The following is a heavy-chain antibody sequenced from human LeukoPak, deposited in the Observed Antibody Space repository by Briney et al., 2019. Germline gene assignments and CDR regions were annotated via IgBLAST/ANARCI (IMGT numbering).Heavy chain of an antibody. D-gene: IGHD3-22*01. CDR1: GFTFSTYA. CDR2: ISVSGDFT. V-gene: IGHV3-23*01. J-gene: IGHJ4*02. Sequence: HTGGSLRLSCAASGFTFSTYAMSWVRQAPGKGLEWVSGISVSGDFTNYADSVRGRFTISRDNSKNTLYLQMNSLRAEDTAVYYCARDRDNSGYDYLGSFDYWGQGTLVTVSS. CDR3: ARDRDNSGYDYLGSFDY.